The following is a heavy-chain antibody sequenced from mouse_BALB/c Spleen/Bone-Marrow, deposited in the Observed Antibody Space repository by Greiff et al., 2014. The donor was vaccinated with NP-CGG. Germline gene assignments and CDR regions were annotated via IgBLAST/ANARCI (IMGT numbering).Heavy chain of an antibody. Sequence: QVQLQQPGAELVRPGSSVKISCKASGYAFSSYWMNLVKQRPGQGLEWIGQIYPGDGDTNYNGKFKGKATLTADKSSSTAYMQLSSLTSEDSAVYFCARNSGAMDYWGQGTSVTVSS. D-gene: IGHD3-1*01. J-gene: IGHJ4*01. CDR1: GYAFSSYW. V-gene: IGHV1-80*01. CDR3: ARNSGAMDY. CDR2: IYPGDGDT.